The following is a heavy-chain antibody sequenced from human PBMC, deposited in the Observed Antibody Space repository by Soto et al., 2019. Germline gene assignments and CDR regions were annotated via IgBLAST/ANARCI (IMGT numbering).Heavy chain of an antibody. Sequence: SQTLSLTCVISGDSVSSNSAAWNWIRQSPSRGLEWLGRTYYRSKWYNDYAVSVKSRITINPDTSKNQFSLQLNSVTPEDTAVYYCARDSWFGELSPYYYGMDVWGQGTTVTVSS. J-gene: IGHJ6*02. D-gene: IGHD3-10*01. CDR2: TYYRSKWYN. CDR1: GDSVSSNSAA. V-gene: IGHV6-1*01. CDR3: ARDSWFGELSPYYYGMDV.